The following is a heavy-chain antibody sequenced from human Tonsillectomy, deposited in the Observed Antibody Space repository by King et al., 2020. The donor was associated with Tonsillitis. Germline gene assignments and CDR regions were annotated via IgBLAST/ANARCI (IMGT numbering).Heavy chain of an antibody. V-gene: IGHV3-49*04. CDR3: TRGYCSGGFCYSYYFDY. D-gene: IGHD2-15*01. Sequence: VQLVESGGGLVQPGRSLRVSCTTSGFTFGDYAMSWVRQAPGKGLEWVGFIRSKAYGGATEYAASVKGRFSISRDDSKSIAHLKMNSLKTEDTAVYYCTRGYCSGGFCYSYYFDYWGQGTLVTVSS. CDR1: GFTFGDYA. CDR2: IRSKAYGGAT. J-gene: IGHJ4*02.